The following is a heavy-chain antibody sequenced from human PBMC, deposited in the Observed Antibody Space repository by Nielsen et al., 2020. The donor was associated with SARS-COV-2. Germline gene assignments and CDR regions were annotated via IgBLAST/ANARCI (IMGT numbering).Heavy chain of an antibody. CDR3: VRDKDSTTENLRMDV. J-gene: IGHJ6*02. D-gene: IGHD4-17*01. CDR1: GFTVSSNY. V-gene: IGHV3-53*01. CDR2: IYSGGST. Sequence: GESLKISCAASGFTVSSNYMSWVRQAPGKGLEWVSVIYSGGSTYYADSVKGRFTISRDNSKNILDLHMNSLRAEDTAVYYCVRDKDSTTENLRMDVWGQGTTVTASS.